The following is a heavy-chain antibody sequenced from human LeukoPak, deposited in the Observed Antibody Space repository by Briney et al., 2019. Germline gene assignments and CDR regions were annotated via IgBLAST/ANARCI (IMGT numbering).Heavy chain of an antibody. CDR1: GFTFSSYS. D-gene: IGHD3-22*01. CDR2: ISSSSSYI. J-gene: IGHJ4*02. CDR3: ARDFTASDSSGYRTVGFDY. V-gene: IGHV3-21*01. Sequence: GGSLRLSCAAAGFTFSSYSMNWVRQAPGKGLEWVSSISSSSSYIYHADSVKGRFTISRDNDQNSLYLQMNSLRAEDTAVYYCARDFTASDSSGYRTVGFDYWGQGTLVTVSS.